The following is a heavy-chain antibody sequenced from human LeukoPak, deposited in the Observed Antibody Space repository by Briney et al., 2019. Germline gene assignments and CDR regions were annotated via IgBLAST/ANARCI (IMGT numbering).Heavy chain of an antibody. J-gene: IGHJ4*02. V-gene: IGHV3-11*06. D-gene: IGHD6-19*01. Sequence: PGGSLRLSCATSGFTFSDYYMSWIRQAPGKGLEWVSYISSSSSYTNYADSVKGRFTISRDNAKNSLYLQMNSLRAEDTAVYYCARDTSSGGLYYFDYWGQGTLVTVSS. CDR3: ARDTSSGGLYYFDY. CDR1: GFTFSDYY. CDR2: ISSSSSYT.